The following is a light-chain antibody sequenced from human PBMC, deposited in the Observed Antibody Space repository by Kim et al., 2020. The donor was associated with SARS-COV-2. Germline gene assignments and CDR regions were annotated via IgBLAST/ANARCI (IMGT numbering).Light chain of an antibody. V-gene: IGKV3-15*01. J-gene: IGKJ2*01. CDR1: QSVTSH. Sequence: VSPGERVIPACRASQSVTSHLAWYQQKLGQTPRLLIYGASTRATGIPARFSGSGSGTEFTLTISSLQSEESAINYCQQYANGPPYTFGQGTTLEI. CDR2: GAS. CDR3: QQYANGPPYT.